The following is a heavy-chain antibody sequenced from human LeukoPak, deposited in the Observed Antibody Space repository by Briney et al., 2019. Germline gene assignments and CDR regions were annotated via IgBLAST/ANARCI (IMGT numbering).Heavy chain of an antibody. J-gene: IGHJ4*02. CDR2: ISSSSSYI. Sequence: GGSLRLSCAASGFTFSSYSMSWVRQAPGKGLEWVSSISSSSSYIYYADSVKGRFTISRDNAKNSLYLQMNSLRAEDTAVYYCARVVTALSCFDYWGQGTLVTVSS. CDR3: ARVVTALSCFDY. D-gene: IGHD2-21*02. CDR1: GFTFSSYS. V-gene: IGHV3-21*01.